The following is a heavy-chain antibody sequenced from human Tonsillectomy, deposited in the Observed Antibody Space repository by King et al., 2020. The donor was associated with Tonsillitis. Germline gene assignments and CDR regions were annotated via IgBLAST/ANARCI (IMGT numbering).Heavy chain of an antibody. CDR1: GGSISSYY. J-gene: IGHJ4*02. D-gene: IGHD2-15*01. Sequence: VQLQESGPGLVKPSETLSLTCTVSGGSISSYYWSWIRQPPGKGLEWIGYISYSRSINYNPSLKSRVTISVDTSKNQYSLKLSSVTAADTAVYYCARRVAGSLDYWGQGTLVTVSS. CDR3: ARRVAGSLDY. V-gene: IGHV4-59*08. CDR2: ISYSRSI.